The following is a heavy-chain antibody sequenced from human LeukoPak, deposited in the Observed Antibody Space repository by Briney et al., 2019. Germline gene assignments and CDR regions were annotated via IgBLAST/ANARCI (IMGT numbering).Heavy chain of an antibody. D-gene: IGHD6-19*01. Sequence: GGSLRLSCAASGFTVRDGYMSWVRQAPGKGLEWVSAISGSGGSTYYADSVKGRFTISRDNSKNTLYLQMNSLRAEDTAVYYCAKESGRRYSSGWRFDYWGQGTLVTVSS. CDR2: ISGSGGST. CDR3: AKESGRRYSSGWRFDY. V-gene: IGHV3-23*01. J-gene: IGHJ4*02. CDR1: GFTVRDGY.